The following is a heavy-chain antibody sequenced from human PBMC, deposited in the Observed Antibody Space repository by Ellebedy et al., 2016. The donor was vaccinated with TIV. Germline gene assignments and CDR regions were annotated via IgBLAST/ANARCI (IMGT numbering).Heavy chain of an antibody. V-gene: IGHV4-30-2*01. D-gene: IGHD3-16*01. J-gene: IGHJ4*02. Sequence: MPSETLSLTCTVSGGSISSGGYSWSWIRQPPGKGLEWIGYIYHSGSTYYNPSLKSRVTISVDRSKNQFSLKLSSVTAADTAVYYCARDGGNGRFDYWGQGTLVTVSS. CDR2: IYHSGST. CDR1: GGSISSGGYS. CDR3: ARDGGNGRFDY.